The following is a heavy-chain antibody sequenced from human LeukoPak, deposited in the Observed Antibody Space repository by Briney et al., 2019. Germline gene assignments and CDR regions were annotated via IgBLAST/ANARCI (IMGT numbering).Heavy chain of an antibody. CDR1: GFTFSNAW. CDR3: TRERDGGPEN. CDR2: IQSKTDAT. D-gene: IGHD4-23*01. V-gene: IGHV3-15*01. J-gene: IGHJ4*02. Sequence: GGSLRLSCAASGFTFSNAWMSWVRQAPGKGMEWVGRIQSKTDATVYAAPVKGRFTLSRDDSKSMLYLQMNSLKSEDTAVYYCTRERDGGPENWGQGTLVTVSS.